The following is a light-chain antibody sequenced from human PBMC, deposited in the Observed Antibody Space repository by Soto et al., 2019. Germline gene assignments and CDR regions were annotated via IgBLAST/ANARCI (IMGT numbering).Light chain of an antibody. CDR2: AAS. J-gene: IGKJ4*01. CDR1: QSVSSNY. V-gene: IGKV3-20*01. CDR3: QRYGTAPLT. Sequence: EIVLTQSPGTLSLSPGERATLSCRASQSVSSNYLAWYQQKPGQAPRLLIYAASSRATGIPDRFSGSGSETDFPLTISRLEPEDFAVYSCQRYGTAPLTFGGGTKVEIK.